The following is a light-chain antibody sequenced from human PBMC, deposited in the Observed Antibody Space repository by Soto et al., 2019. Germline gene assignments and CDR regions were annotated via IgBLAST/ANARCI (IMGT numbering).Light chain of an antibody. CDR2: AAS. CDR3: LQDFNYPRT. Sequence: AIPMTQSPSSLSASVGDRVTITCRASQAIRSDLCWYQQKPGKAPKLLIFAASGLQSGVPSRFSGSGSGTDFTLTISSLQPEDFATYYCLQDFNYPRTFGQGTKVEI. J-gene: IGKJ1*01. CDR1: QAIRSD. V-gene: IGKV1-6*01.